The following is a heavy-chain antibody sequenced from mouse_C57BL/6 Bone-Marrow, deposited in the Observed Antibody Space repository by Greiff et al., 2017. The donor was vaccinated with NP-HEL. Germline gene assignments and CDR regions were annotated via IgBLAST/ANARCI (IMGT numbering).Heavy chain of an antibody. CDR2: IHPNSGST. CDR3: ARGDDGYFDY. Sequence: QVQLQQPGAELVKPGASVKLSCKASGYTFTSYWMHWVKQRPGQGLEWIGMIHPNSGSTNDNEKFKSKATLTVDKSSSTAYMQLSSLTSEDSAVYYCARGDDGYFDYWGQGTTLTVSS. V-gene: IGHV1-64*01. CDR1: GYTFTSYW. J-gene: IGHJ2*01. D-gene: IGHD2-3*01.